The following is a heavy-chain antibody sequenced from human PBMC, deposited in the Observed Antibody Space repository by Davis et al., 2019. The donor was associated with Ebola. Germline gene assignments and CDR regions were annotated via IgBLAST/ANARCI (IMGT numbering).Heavy chain of an antibody. CDR1: GASMTSDH. J-gene: IGHJ3*02. CDR3: AKSSSWYERDAFDI. D-gene: IGHD6-13*01. CDR2: INHSGST. Sequence: SETLSLTCAVYGASMTSDHWSWIRQPPGKGLEWIGEINHSGSTNYNPSLKSRVTISVDTSKNQFSLKLSSVTAADTAVYYCAKSSSWYERDAFDIWGQGTMVTVSS. V-gene: IGHV4-34*01.